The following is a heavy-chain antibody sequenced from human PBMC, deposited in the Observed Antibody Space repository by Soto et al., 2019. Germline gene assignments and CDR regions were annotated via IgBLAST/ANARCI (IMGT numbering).Heavy chain of an antibody. V-gene: IGHV4-31*03. CDR1: GGSISSGGYY. Sequence: SETLSLTCTVSGGSISSGGYYWSWIRQHPGKGLEWIGYIFYSGTTYYNPSLKSRVTISVDTSKNQFSLKLTSVTAADTAVYDGARDKITGLIDYWGPGTLVNVSS. D-gene: IGHD2-8*02. CDR2: IFYSGTT. J-gene: IGHJ4*02. CDR3: ARDKITGLIDY.